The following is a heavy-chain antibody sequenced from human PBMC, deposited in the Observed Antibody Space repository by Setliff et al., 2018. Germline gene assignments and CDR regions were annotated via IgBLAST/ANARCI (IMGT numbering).Heavy chain of an antibody. CDR1: GGTFSSYA. CDR3: ARVGSSSWLHPDVYYYYGMDA. CDR2: ISAYNGNT. D-gene: IGHD6-13*01. Sequence: GASVKVSCKASGGTFSSYAISWVRQAPGQGLEWMGWISAYNGNTNYAQKLQGRVTMTTDTSTSTAYMELRSLRSDDTAVYYCARVGSSSWLHPDVYYYYGMDAWGQGTTVTVSS. J-gene: IGHJ6*02. V-gene: IGHV1-18*01.